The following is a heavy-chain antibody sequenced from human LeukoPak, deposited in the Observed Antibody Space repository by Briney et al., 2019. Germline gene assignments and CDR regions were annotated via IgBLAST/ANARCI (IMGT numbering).Heavy chain of an antibody. D-gene: IGHD3-10*01. V-gene: IGHV3-21*04. J-gene: IGHJ4*02. CDR1: GFTFSSYS. Sequence: GGSLRLSCAASGFTFSSYSMNWVRQAPGKGLEWVSSISSSSSYIYYADSVKGRFTISRDNAKNLLYLQMNSLRPADTALYYCVSGRYGSGSEIFDYWGQGTLVTVFS. CDR3: VSGRYGSGSEIFDY. CDR2: ISSSSSYI.